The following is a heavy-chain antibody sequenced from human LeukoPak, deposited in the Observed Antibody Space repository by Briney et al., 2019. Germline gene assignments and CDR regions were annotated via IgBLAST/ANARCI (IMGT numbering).Heavy chain of an antibody. CDR2: IYYSGST. D-gene: IGHD1-26*01. CDR1: GGSISSGGYY. V-gene: IGHV4-31*03. J-gene: IGHJ3*02. CDR3: ARDVGVRAFDI. Sequence: SETLSLTCTVSGGSISSGGYYWSGIRQHPGEGLEWIGYIYYSGSTYYNPSLKSRVTISVDTSKNQFSLKLSSVTAADTAVYYCARDVGVRAFDIWGQGTMVTVSS.